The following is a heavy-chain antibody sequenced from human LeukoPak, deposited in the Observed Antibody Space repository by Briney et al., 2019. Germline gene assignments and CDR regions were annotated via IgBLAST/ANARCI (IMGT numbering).Heavy chain of an antibody. Sequence: SETLSLTCTVSGGSISSGSYYWSWIRQPAGKGLEWIGRIYTSGSTNYNPSLKSRVTISVDTSKNQFSLKLSSVTAADTAVYSCARAPYDILTGYRTGLFDYWGQGTLVTVSS. D-gene: IGHD3-9*01. J-gene: IGHJ4*02. CDR3: ARAPYDILTGYRTGLFDY. V-gene: IGHV4-61*02. CDR1: GGSISSGSYY. CDR2: IYTSGST.